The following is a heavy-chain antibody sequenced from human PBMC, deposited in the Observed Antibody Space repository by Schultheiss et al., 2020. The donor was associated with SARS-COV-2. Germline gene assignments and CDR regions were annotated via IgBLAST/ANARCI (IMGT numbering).Heavy chain of an antibody. CDR3: ARSIRLSHGFLITFGGTLDY. Sequence: ASVKVSCKASGYTFTGYYMHWVRQAPGQGLEWMGWINPNSGGTNYAQKFQGRVTMTRDTSISTAYMELSRLRSDDTAVYYCARSIRLSHGFLITFGGTLDYWGQGTLVTVAS. J-gene: IGHJ4*02. V-gene: IGHV1-2*02. CDR1: GYTFTGYY. CDR2: INPNSGGT. D-gene: IGHD3-16*01.